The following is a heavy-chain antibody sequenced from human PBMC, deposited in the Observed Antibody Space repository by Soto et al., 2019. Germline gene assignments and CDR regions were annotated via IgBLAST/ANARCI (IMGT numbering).Heavy chain of an antibody. CDR1: GYTFVTYY. Sequence: VKVSCKTSGYTFVTYYISWLRQAPGQGIEWIGWIIPRNGKTNYIEDRQGRVTLTEDTPTSTAYMELRNLRSDETAVYFCARDSRHYFGYRSQGTLVTVSS. CDR3: ARDSRHYFGY. V-gene: IGHV1-18*01. CDR2: IIPRNGKT. J-gene: IGHJ4*02.